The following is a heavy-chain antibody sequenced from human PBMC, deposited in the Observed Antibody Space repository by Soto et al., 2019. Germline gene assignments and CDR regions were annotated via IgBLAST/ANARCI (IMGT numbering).Heavy chain of an antibody. CDR1: GFTFSSYA. Sequence: ESGGGVVQPGRSLRLSCAASGFTFSSYAMHWVRQAPGKGLEWVAVISYDGSNKYYADSVKGRFTISRDNSKNTLYLQMNSLRAEDTAVYYCARELGDYGDIDYWGQGTLVTVSS. D-gene: IGHD4-17*01. CDR3: ARELGDYGDIDY. V-gene: IGHV3-30-3*01. CDR2: ISYDGSNK. J-gene: IGHJ4*02.